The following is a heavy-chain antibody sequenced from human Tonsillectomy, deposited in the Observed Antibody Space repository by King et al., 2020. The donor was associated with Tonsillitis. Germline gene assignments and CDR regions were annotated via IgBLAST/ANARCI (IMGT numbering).Heavy chain of an antibody. J-gene: IGHJ6*02. CDR3: ARGGVTATLHYCCGMDV. V-gene: IGHV1-46*01. CDR2: INPNGGSA. D-gene: IGHD2-21*02. Sequence: VQLVESGAEVKRPGASVKVSCKASGYSFTSNYVHWVRQAPGQGLEWMGIINPNGGSASSALKFQGRVTMTRDTSTSAVYMELSGLTSEATAVYYCARGGVTATLHYCCGMDVWGQGTTLTVS. CDR1: GYSFTSNY.